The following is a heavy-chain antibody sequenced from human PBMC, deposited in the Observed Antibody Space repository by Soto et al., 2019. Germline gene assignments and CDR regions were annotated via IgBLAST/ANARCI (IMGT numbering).Heavy chain of an antibody. CDR1: GGSISSGCYY. J-gene: IGHJ6*02. CDR2: IYYSGNT. V-gene: IGHV4-31*01. CDR3: QRGVMNSYDSSPYWVRNGMDV. D-gene: IGHD3-22*01. Sequence: QVKLLESGPGLVKPSQTLSLTCTVSGGSISSGCYYWSWIRQHPGKGLECIGYIYYSGNTYYNPSLKTQVTRSLATSKSRMSLKLCCVTAADTAVSSCQRGVMNSYDSSPYWVRNGMDVWCQGTTVTVSS.